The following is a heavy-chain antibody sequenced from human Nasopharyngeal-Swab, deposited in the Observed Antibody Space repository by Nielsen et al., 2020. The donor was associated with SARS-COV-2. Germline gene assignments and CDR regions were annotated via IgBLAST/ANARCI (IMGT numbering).Heavy chain of an antibody. CDR2: IAHDASNE. J-gene: IGHJ4*02. CDR3: ARDAPAHYGAFY. CDR1: GFTFSSFG. Sequence: GGSLRLSCAASGFTFSSFGMHWVRQAPGKGLEWVAFIAHDASNEYYGDSVKGRFSISRDSSKNTLHLQMDSLRGEHTAVYYCARDAPAHYGAFYWGRGTLVTVSS. V-gene: IGHV3-30*03. D-gene: IGHD4-17*01.